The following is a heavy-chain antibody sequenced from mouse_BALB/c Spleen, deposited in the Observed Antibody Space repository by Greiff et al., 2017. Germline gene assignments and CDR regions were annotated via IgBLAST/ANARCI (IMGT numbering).Heavy chain of an antibody. J-gene: IGHJ3*01. CDR1: GYSFTGYF. CDR2: INPYNGDT. V-gene: IGHV1-37*01. CDR3: GRGDYGSHYFDY. Sequence: EGKLVESGPELVKPGASVKISCKASGYSFTGYFMNWVKQSHGKSLEWIGRINPYNGDTFYNQKFKGKATLTVDKSSSTAHMELLSLTSEDSAVYYCGRGDYGSHYFDYWGQGTLVTVSA. D-gene: IGHD1-1*01.